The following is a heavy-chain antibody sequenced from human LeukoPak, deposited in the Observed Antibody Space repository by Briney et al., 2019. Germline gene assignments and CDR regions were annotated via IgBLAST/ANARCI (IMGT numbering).Heavy chain of an antibody. V-gene: IGHV3-72*01. Sequence: VGSLRLSFASSGFTFSDHCRDSVRQAPGTGLECFGRFRHKANSYSSEYAASVEGRFTISRDDYTISLYLQMNRLHPEDTSVYYCAAEAGSYAPLVYWGQGTLVTVSS. J-gene: IGHJ4*02. CDR2: FRHKANSYSS. CDR3: AAEAGSYAPLVY. D-gene: IGHD3-16*01. CDR1: GFTFSDHC.